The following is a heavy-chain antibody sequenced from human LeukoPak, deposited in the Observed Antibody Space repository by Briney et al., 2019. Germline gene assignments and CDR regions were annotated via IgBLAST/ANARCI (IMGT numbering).Heavy chain of an antibody. Sequence: SVKVSCKASGGTFSSYAISWVRQAPGQGHEWMGRIIPIFGTANYAQKFQGRVTITTDESTSTAYMELSSLRSEDTAVYYCARDLGPEGYFDYWGQGTLVTVSS. CDR3: ARDLGPEGYFDY. CDR1: GGTFSSYA. D-gene: IGHD7-27*01. V-gene: IGHV1-69*05. J-gene: IGHJ4*02. CDR2: IIPIFGTA.